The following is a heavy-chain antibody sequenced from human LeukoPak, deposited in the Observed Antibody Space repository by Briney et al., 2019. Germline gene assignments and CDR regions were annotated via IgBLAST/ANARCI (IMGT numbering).Heavy chain of an antibody. V-gene: IGHV3-7*01. CDR1: GFTFSSFW. CDR2: IKQDGSER. J-gene: IGHJ3*02. Sequence: GGSLRLSCAASGFTFSSFWMNRVRQAPGKGLEWVANIKQDGSERYYVDSVRGRFTISRDNAKKSLYLEMNSLRAEDTAVYYCARLHTAMVVDAFDIWGQGTMVTVSS. CDR3: ARLHTAMVVDAFDI. D-gene: IGHD5-18*01.